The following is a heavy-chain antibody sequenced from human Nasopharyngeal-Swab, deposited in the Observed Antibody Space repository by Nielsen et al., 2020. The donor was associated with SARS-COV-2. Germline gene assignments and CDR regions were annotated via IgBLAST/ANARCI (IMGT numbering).Heavy chain of an antibody. CDR2: INHSGST. J-gene: IGHJ5*02. D-gene: IGHD6-13*01. CDR3: AGGGAAAGTGVWWFDP. CDR1: GGSFSGYY. Sequence: SQTLSPTCAVYGGSFSGYYCSWIRQLPGKGLEWIGEINHSGSTNYNPSFKSRFTISVDTSKNQFSLKLSSVTAADTAVYYCAGGGAAAGTGVWWFDPWGQGTLVTVSS. V-gene: IGHV4-34*01.